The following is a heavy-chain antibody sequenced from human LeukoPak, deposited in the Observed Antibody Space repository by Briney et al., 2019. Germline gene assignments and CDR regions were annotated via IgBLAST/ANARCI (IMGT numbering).Heavy chain of an antibody. Sequence: SETLSLTCTVSAGSISIYYWSWIRRPPGKGLEWIGSIYYTGSTNYNPSLESRVTMSVDTSKNQFSLKLSSVTAADTAVYYCARGRRHSSSWYAYWGQGTLVTVSS. CDR3: ARGRRHSSSWYAY. V-gene: IGHV4-59*12. CDR1: AGSISIYY. D-gene: IGHD6-13*01. CDR2: IYYTGST. J-gene: IGHJ4*02.